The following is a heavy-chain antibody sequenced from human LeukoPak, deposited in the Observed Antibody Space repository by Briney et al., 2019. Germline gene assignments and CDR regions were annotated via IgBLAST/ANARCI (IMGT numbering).Heavy chain of an antibody. Sequence: GRSLRLSCAASGFTFRNYGMHWVRQAPVKGLEWVAVIWNDGSNKYYGDSVKGRFTISRDNSKNTLSLQMNSLRAEDTAVYYCVKGSGATTARGDVWGKGTTVTVSS. V-gene: IGHV3-33*06. D-gene: IGHD5-12*01. CDR1: GFTFRNYG. CDR3: VKGSGATTARGDV. J-gene: IGHJ6*04. CDR2: IWNDGSNK.